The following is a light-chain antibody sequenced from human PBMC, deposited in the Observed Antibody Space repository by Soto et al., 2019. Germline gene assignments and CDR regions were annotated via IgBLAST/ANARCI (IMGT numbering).Light chain of an antibody. CDR1: QGISNY. CDR2: AAS. Sequence: DIQMTQSPSSLSASVGDRVTITCRASQGISNYLAWYQEIPGKVPKLLISAASTLQSGVPSRFSGSGSGTDFTLTISSRQPEDVANYYCQKYTNVPAFGGGTKVEIK. CDR3: QKYTNVPA. J-gene: IGKJ4*01. V-gene: IGKV1-27*01.